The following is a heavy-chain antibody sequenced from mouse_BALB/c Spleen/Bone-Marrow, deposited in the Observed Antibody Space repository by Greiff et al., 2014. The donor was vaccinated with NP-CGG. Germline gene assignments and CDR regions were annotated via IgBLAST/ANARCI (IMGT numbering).Heavy chain of an antibody. CDR2: VNPNNGGT. V-gene: IGHV1-26*01. CDR1: GYSFTGYY. Sequence: VQLQQSGSDLVKPGASVKISCKASGYSFTGYYMHWVKQSHGKSLEWIGRVNPNNGGTSYNQKFKGKAILTVDKSSSTAYMELRSLTSEDSAVYYCARGPTTVVAYYYAMDYWGQGTSVTVSS. J-gene: IGHJ4*01. D-gene: IGHD1-1*01. CDR3: ARGPTTVVAYYYAMDY.